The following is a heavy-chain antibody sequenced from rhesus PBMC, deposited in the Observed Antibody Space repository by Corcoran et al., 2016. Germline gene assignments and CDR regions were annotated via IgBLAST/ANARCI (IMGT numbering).Heavy chain of an antibody. D-gene: IGHD1-38*01. CDR2: IYWNDDK. Sequence: QVTLKESGPALVKPTQTLTLTCTFSGFSLSTSDMGVGWIRQPSRKTLEWLAHIYWNDDKFYNTSPKSRLTISKDTSKNQVVLTKTNMDPVDTATYYCARRRGSLDYFDYWGQGVLVTVSS. CDR1: GFSLSTSDMG. V-gene: IGHV2-1*01. J-gene: IGHJ4*01. CDR3: ARRRGSLDYFDY.